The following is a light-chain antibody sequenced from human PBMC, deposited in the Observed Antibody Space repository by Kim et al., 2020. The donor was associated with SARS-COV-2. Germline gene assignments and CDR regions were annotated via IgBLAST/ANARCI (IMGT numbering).Light chain of an antibody. J-gene: IGLJ3*02. CDR1: AVPKQY. CDR2: KDS. Sequence: SPGQTARITCSGDAVPKQYAHWYQQKPGQAPVVVIYKDSERPSGIPERFSGSSSGTTVTLTISGAQAEDEADYYCQSADSSGTYWVFGGGTKVTVL. CDR3: QSADSSGTYWV. V-gene: IGLV3-25*03.